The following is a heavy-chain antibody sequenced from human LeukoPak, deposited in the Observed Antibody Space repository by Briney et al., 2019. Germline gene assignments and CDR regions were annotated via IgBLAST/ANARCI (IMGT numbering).Heavy chain of an antibody. D-gene: IGHD5-12*01. V-gene: IGHV3-30*18. Sequence: PGRSLRLSCAASGFTFSSYGMHWVRQAPGKGLEWVAVISYDGSNKYYADSVKGRFTISRDNSKNTLYLQMNSLRAEDTAVYYCAKVLLGYDPTDYWGQGTLVTVSS. CDR1: GFTFSSYG. J-gene: IGHJ4*02. CDR2: ISYDGSNK. CDR3: AKVLLGYDPTDY.